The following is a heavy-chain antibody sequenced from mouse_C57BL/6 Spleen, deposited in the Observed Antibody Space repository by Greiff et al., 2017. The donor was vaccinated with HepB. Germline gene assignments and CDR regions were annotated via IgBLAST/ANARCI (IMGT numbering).Heavy chain of an antibody. CDR1: GYTFTSYW. J-gene: IGHJ4*01. V-gene: IGHV1-64*01. Sequence: VQLQQPGAELVKPGASVKLSCKASGYTFTSYWMHWVKQRPGQGLEWIGMIHPNSGSTNYNEKFKSKATLTVDKSSSTAYMQLSSLTAEDSAVYYCARVGGSYFGAMDYWGQGTSVTVSS. CDR2: IHPNSGST. D-gene: IGHD1-1*02. CDR3: ARVGGSYFGAMDY.